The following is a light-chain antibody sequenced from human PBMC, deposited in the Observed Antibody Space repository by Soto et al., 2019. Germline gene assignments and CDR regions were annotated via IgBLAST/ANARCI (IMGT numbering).Light chain of an antibody. CDR3: QQYNSYYPGT. CDR2: KAS. V-gene: IGKV1-5*03. Sequence: DIQMTQSPPTLAASLGDRVTITCRASQSVDNWLAWFQQKPGKAPKVLIYKASNLESGVPSRFSGSGSGTEFTLTISSLQHDDFANYYCQQYNSYYPGTFGQGTKVDIK. CDR1: QSVDNW. J-gene: IGKJ1*01.